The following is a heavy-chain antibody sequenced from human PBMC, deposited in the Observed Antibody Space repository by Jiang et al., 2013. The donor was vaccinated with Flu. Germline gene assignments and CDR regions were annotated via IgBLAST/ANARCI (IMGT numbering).Heavy chain of an antibody. J-gene: IGHJ4*02. Sequence: VQLLESGGGVVQPGRSLRLSCAASGFTFSRHGMHWVRQAPGKGLEWVAVIYFDGSGQHYADSVKGRFTISRDNFKNTLYLEMNSLRTEDTGVYYCARVSGGTLMLIPPGDFWGQGTLVTVSS. V-gene: IGHV3-33*01. CDR2: IYFDGSGQ. CDR1: GFTFSRHG. D-gene: IGHD1-26*01. CDR3: ARVSGGTLMLIPPGDF.